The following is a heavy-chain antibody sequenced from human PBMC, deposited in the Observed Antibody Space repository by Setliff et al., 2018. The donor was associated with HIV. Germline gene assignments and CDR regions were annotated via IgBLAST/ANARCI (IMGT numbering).Heavy chain of an antibody. CDR2: IFPGDSDT. CDR1: GYNFTSYR. V-gene: IGHV5-51*01. CDR3: ARRALRGGYDPEYYFDY. D-gene: IGHD5-12*01. J-gene: IGHJ4*02. Sequence: GESLKISCKGSGYNFTSYRIAWVRQMPGKGLEWMGIIFPGDSDTRYSPPFQGQVTISADKSMTTAYLQWSSLKASDTAMYYCARRALRGGYDPEYYFDYWRQGTLVTVSS.